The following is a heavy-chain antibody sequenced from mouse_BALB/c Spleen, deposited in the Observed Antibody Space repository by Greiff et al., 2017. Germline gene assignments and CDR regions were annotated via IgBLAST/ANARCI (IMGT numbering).Heavy chain of an antibody. J-gene: IGHJ1*01. Sequence: QVQLKESGAELMKPGASVKISCKATGYTFSSYWIEWVKQRPGHGLEWIGEILPGSGSTNYNEKFKGKATFTADTSSNTAYMQLSSLTSEDSAVYYCARSPIPPPFDVWGAGTTVTVSS. CDR2: ILPGSGST. CDR3: ARSPIPPPFDV. V-gene: IGHV1-9*01. CDR1: GYTFSSYW. D-gene: IGHD6-5*01.